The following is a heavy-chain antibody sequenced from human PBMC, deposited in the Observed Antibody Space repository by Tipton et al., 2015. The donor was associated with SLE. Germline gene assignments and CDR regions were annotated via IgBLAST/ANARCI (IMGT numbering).Heavy chain of an antibody. V-gene: IGHV4-59*12. CDR3: ARRDRWLRSPLY. CDR2: NYYAGST. D-gene: IGHD3-16*01. J-gene: IGHJ4*02. Sequence: TLSLTCTVSGGSISSYYWSWIRQPPGRGLEWIGTNYYAGSTYYSPSLKSRVTITLDTSKNHLSLKLSSVTAADTAVYYCARRDRWLRSPLYWGQGTLVTVSS. CDR1: GGSISSYY.